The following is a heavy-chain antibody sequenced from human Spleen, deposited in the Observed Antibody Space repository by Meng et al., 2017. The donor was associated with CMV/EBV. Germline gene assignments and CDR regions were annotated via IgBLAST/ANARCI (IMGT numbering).Heavy chain of an antibody. V-gene: IGHV3-74*01. CDR3: ASESGSYWGVDY. Sequence: GESLKISCAASGLIFSSYWMHWVRQAPGKGLVWVSRINTDGRSTRYADSVKGRVTVSRDNAKNTLYLQMNSLRAEDTAVYYCASESGSYWGVDYWGQGTLVTVSS. D-gene: IGHD1-26*01. CDR2: INTDGRST. CDR1: GLIFSSYW. J-gene: IGHJ4*02.